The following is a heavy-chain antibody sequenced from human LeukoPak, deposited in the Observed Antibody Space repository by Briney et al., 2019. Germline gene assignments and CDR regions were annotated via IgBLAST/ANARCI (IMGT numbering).Heavy chain of an antibody. CDR3: ARGYYYGSGTPGPFDS. V-gene: IGHV3-48*03. CDR2: ISSSGSTI. D-gene: IGHD3-10*01. CDR1: GFSFSSYE. J-gene: IGHJ5*01. Sequence: PGGSLRLSCAASGFSFSSYEMNWVRQAPGKGLEWVSYISSSGSTIYNADSVKGRFTISRDNAKNSLYLQMNSLRAEDTAVYYCARGYYYGSGTPGPFDSWGQGTLVTVSS.